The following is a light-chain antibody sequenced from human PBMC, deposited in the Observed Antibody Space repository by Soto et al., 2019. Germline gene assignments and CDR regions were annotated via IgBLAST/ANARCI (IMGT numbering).Light chain of an antibody. Sequence: QSALTQPASVSGSPGQSISISCTGTSSDVGGYNSVSWYQQHPGKAPKLMIYDVSIRPSGVSDRFSGSKSGNTASLTISGLQAEDEADYYCNSYTSTSTRVFGGGTKLTVL. CDR2: DVS. V-gene: IGLV2-14*03. J-gene: IGLJ2*01. CDR3: NSYTSTSTRV. CDR1: SSDVGGYNS.